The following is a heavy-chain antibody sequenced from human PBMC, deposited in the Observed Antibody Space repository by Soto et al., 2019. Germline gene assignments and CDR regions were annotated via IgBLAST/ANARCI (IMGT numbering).Heavy chain of an antibody. V-gene: IGHV3-23*01. Sequence: GGSLRLSCAASGFTFSSYAMSWVRQAPGKGLEWVSAISGSGGSTYYADSVKGRFTISRDNSKNTLYLQMNSLRAEDTAVYYCAKEVRVEKFRGVIYFDYWGQGTLVTVSS. J-gene: IGHJ4*02. CDR3: AKEVRVEKFRGVIYFDY. CDR2: ISGSGGST. CDR1: GFTFSSYA. D-gene: IGHD3-10*01.